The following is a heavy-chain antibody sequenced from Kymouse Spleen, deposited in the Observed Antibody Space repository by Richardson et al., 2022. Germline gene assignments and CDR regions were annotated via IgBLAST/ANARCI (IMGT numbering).Heavy chain of an antibody. CDR2: IRSKANSYAT. Sequence: EVQLVESGGGLVQPGGSLKLSCAASGFTFSGSAMHWVRQASGKGLEWVGRIRSKANSYATAYAASVKGRFTISRDDSKNTAYLQMNSLKTEDTAVYYCTRRSGYDYFDYWGQGTLVTVSS. CDR3: TRRSGYDYFDY. D-gene: IGHD5-12*01. V-gene: IGHV3-73*02. CDR1: GFTFSGSA. J-gene: IGHJ4*02.